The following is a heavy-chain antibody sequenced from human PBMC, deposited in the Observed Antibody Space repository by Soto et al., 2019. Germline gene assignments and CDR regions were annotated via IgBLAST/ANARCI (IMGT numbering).Heavy chain of an antibody. CDR3: VKDAPNGSIDY. Sequence: EVQLVESGGGSVQPGRSLRLSCVASGFNFHNYVMHWVRQAPGKGLECVSSIHPTSNPKGYADSVKGRFTISRDNAKNSLYLQMDSLRPEDTALYFCVKDAPNGSIDYWGQGTRVTVSS. CDR2: IHPTSNPK. J-gene: IGHJ4*02. CDR1: GFNFHNYV. V-gene: IGHV3-9*01. D-gene: IGHD3-10*01.